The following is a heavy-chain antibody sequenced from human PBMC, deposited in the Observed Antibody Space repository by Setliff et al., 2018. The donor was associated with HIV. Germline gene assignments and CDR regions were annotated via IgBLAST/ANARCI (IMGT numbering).Heavy chain of an antibody. D-gene: IGHD3-10*01. J-gene: IGHJ4*02. CDR2: INHGGDT. Sequence: PSETLSLTCAVYGQSICGYYWSWIRQTPGKGLEWVGEINHGGDTNYNPSLKSRVTISVGSSYNHFSLKLSSVTAADTGVYYCASRRGIEFYFDIWGQGTPVTV. CDR1: GQSICGYY. V-gene: IGHV4-34*01. CDR3: ASRRGIEFYFDI.